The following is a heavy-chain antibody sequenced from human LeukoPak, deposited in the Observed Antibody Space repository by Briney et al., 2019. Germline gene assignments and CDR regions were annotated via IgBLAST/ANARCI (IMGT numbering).Heavy chain of an antibody. CDR2: INPNSGGT. CDR3: ARDGSYDFWSGYLNY. V-gene: IGHV1-2*02. CDR1: GYTFTSYG. Sequence: ASVKVSCKASGYTFTSYGISWVRQAPGQGLEWMGWINPNSGGTNYAQKFQGRVTMTRDTSISTAYMELSRLRSDDTAVYYCARDGSYDFWSGYLNYWGQGTLVTVSS. J-gene: IGHJ4*02. D-gene: IGHD3-3*01.